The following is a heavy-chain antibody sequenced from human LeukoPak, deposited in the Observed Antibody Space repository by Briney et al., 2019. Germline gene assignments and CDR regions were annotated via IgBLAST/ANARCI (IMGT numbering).Heavy chain of an antibody. D-gene: IGHD3-22*01. J-gene: IGHJ3*02. CDR1: GFTFDDYA. V-gene: IGHV3-9*01. CDR3: AKGTMIVVGGLGAFDI. Sequence: GGSLRLSCAASGFTFDDYAMHWVRQAPGKGLGWVSGISWNSGSIGYADSVKGRFTISRDNAKNSLYLQMNSLRAEDTALYCCAKGTMIVVGGLGAFDIWGQGTMVTVSS. CDR2: ISWNSGSI.